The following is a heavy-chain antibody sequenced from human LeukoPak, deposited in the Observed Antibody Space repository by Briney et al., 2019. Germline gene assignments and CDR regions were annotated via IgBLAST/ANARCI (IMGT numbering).Heavy chain of an antibody. D-gene: IGHD3-22*01. CDR1: GFTFSGYG. Sequence: GGSLRLSCATSGFTFSGYGMHWVRQAPGKGLEWVTVIWSDGSNKYYADSVKGRFTISRDNSKNTLYLQMNSLRAEDTAVYYCARGYYAGRGHYFEYWGQGTLVTVSS. CDR2: IWSDGSNK. V-gene: IGHV3-33*01. J-gene: IGHJ4*02. CDR3: ARGYYAGRGHYFEY.